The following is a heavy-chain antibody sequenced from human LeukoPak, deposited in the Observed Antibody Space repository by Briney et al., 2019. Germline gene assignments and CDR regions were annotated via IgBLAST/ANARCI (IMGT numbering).Heavy chain of an antibody. CDR3: AKDISSSDSWSFFDY. J-gene: IGHJ4*02. CDR1: GYIFTSYW. CDR2: IYPGDSDT. V-gene: IGHV5-51*01. D-gene: IGHD6-13*01. Sequence: GESLKISCKGSGYIFTSYWIGWVRQMPGKGLEWMGIIYPGDSDTRYSPSFQGQVTISADKSISTAYLQWSSLKASDTAMYYCAKDISSSDSWSFFDYWGQGTLVTVSS.